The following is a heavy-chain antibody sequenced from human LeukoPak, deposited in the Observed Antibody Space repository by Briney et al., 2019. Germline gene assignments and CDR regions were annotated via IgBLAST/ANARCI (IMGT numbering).Heavy chain of an antibody. Sequence: SQTLSLTCAISGDSVSSNSAAWNWIRQSPSRGLEWLGRTYYRSKWYNDYAVSVKSRITINPDTSKNQFSLQLNSVTPEDTAIYYCARVMEYNHSWNWVDYWGQGTLVTVSS. CDR2: TYYRSKWYN. V-gene: IGHV6-1*01. CDR3: ARVMEYNHSWNWVDY. J-gene: IGHJ5*01. D-gene: IGHD1-14*01. CDR1: GDSVSSNSAA.